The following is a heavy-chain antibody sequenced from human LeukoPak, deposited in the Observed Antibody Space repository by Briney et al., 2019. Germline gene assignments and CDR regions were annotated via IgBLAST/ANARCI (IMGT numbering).Heavy chain of an antibody. CDR3: ARGLERLRHASLVSDY. Sequence: GGSLRLYCATSGCTSSNYWVSWFRKAPGKGLEWVAILKQDGSKQYFVDFVKRRFTISGDNAKKCLYLQMNSPRAGDTAVYYCARGLERLRHASLVSDYWGQGTLVTVSS. CDR1: GCTSSNYW. V-gene: IGHV3-7*03. CDR2: LKQDGSKQ. D-gene: IGHD3-3*01. J-gene: IGHJ4*02.